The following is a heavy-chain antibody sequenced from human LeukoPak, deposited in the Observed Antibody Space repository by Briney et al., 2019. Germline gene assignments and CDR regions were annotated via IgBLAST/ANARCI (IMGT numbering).Heavy chain of an antibody. CDR3: ARHPSFDWFGP. V-gene: IGHV4-39*01. D-gene: IGHD3-3*01. CDR1: GGSISSSIYY. J-gene: IGHJ5*02. CDR2: IYYSGST. Sequence: PSETLALTCTVSGGSISSSIYYWGWIRQPPGKGLEWIGTIYYSGSTFYSPSLKSRVTISIGTSKNQFSLKLSSVTAADTALYYCARHPSFDWFGPWGQGTLVTVSS.